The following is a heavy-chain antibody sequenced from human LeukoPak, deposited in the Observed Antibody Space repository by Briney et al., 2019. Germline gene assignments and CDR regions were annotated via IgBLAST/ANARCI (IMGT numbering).Heavy chain of an antibody. CDR2: MNPNSGNA. D-gene: IGHD3-22*01. Sequence: ASVKVSCKASGYTFTSFDINWVRQAAGQGLEWIGWMNPNSGNAGYAQKFQGRVTMTRNTSLNTAYMELSGLGSEDTAVYYCARSNTYYYDSSVDAFDIWGQGTMVTVSS. CDR1: GYTFTSFD. V-gene: IGHV1-8*01. J-gene: IGHJ3*02. CDR3: ARSNTYYYDSSVDAFDI.